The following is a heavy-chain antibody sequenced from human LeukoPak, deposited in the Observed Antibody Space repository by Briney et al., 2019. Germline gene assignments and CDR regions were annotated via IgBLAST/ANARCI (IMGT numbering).Heavy chain of an antibody. V-gene: IGHV3-7*01. CDR1: GFTFSTYW. CDR2: IKQDGSDK. D-gene: IGHD2-2*01. J-gene: IGHJ4*02. CDR3: ARVLPVASRDY. Sequence: PGGSLRLSCAASGFTFSTYWMSWVRQPPGNGLEWVANIKQDGSDKFYVYSVKRRFTISRDNAKNSMYLQMSSLTAEDTAIYYCARVLPVASRDYWGQGTLVTVSS.